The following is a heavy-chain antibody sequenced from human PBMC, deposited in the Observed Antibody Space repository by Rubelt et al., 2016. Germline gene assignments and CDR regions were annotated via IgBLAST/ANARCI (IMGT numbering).Heavy chain of an antibody. V-gene: IGHV4-59*08. J-gene: IGHJ4*02. CDR3: ARAYSSSSELDY. CDR1: GGSISSYY. CDR2: LYYTGST. D-gene: IGHD6-6*01. Sequence: QVQLQESGPGLVKPSGTLSLTCTVSGGSISSYYWSWIRQPPGKGLEWIGYLYYTGSTSYNPSLKSRVTLSVDTPKNQFALKLCSVTAAETAVYYCARAYSSSSELDYWGQGTLVTVSS.